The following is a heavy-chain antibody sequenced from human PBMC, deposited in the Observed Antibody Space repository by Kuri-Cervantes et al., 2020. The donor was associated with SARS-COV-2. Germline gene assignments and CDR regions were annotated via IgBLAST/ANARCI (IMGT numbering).Heavy chain of an antibody. V-gene: IGHV3-7*01. Sequence: GESLKISCAASGFTFSSYWMSWVRQAPGKGLEWVANIKQDGSEKYYVDSVKGRFTISRDNAKNSLHLQMNSLRAEDTAVYYCARDTGGTMIYYYYYYGMDVWGQGTTVTVSS. J-gene: IGHJ6*02. CDR3: ARDTGGTMIYYYYYYGMDV. CDR1: GFTFSSYW. CDR2: IKQDGSEK. D-gene: IGHD2-8*02.